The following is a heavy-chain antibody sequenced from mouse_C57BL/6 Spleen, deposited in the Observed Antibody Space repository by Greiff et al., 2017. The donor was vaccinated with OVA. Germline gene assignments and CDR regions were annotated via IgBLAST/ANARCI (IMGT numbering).Heavy chain of an antibody. D-gene: IGHD1-1*01. J-gene: IGHJ1*03. Sequence: VQLQQPGAELVKPGASVTLSCKASGYTFTSYWMHWVKPRPGQGLEWIGMIHPNSGSTNYNEKFKSKATLTVDKSSSTAYMQLSSLTSEDSAVYYCASGGSRDFDGWGTGTTVTVAS. V-gene: IGHV1-64*01. CDR2: IHPNSGST. CDR3: ASGGSRDFDG. CDR1: GYTFTSYW.